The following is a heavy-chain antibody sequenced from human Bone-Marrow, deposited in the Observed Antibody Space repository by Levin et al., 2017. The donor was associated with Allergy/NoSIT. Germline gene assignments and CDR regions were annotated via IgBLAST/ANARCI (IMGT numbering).Heavy chain of an antibody. CDR1: GFNFASYG. CDR3: VKDEGPFSSSFAFDC. CDR2: ISGTGRHI. D-gene: IGHD2-2*01. V-gene: IGHV3-21*01. J-gene: IGHJ4*02. Sequence: VASVKVSCAASGFNFASYGMNWVRQAPGKGLEWVSSISGTGRHIYLADSLKGRFTISRDNAKNSLSLQMNNLRVEDTAVYYCVKDEGPFSSSFAFDCWGQGALVTVSS.